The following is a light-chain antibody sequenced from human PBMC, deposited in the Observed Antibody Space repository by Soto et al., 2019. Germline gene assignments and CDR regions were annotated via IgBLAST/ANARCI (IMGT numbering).Light chain of an antibody. CDR3: SSFTRSNTLV. CDR1: SSDVGAYDH. V-gene: IGLV2-14*01. J-gene: IGLJ2*01. CDR2: EVS. Sequence: QSALTQPASVSESPGQSITISCIGTSSDVGAYDHVSWYQKNPGKAPRLVIYEVSNRPSGVSRRFSGSKSDNTASLIISGLQAEDEAEYYCSSFTRSNTLVFGGGTKLTVL.